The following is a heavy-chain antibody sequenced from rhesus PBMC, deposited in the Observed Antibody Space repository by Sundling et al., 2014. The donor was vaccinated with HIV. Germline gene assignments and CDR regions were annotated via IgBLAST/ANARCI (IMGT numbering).Heavy chain of an antibody. CDR3: ARECTSIICYGSGGGLDS. Sequence: QVQLQESGPGLLKPSETLSLTCAVSGGSISGAYGWAWMRQPPGKGLVWIGSIYDTSGNIYYSPSLKSRVTISTDTSKNQVSLRLTSVSAADTAVYYCARECTSIICYGSGGGLDSWGQGVVVTVSS. D-gene: IGHD2-2*01. V-gene: IGHV4-76*01. CDR2: IYDTSGNI. CDR1: GGSISGAYG. J-gene: IGHJ6*01.